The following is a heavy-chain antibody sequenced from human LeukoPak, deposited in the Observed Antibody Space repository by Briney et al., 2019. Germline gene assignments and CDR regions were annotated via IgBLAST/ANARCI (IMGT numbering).Heavy chain of an antibody. D-gene: IGHD6-13*01. CDR2: IYYSGST. V-gene: IGHV4-59*12. J-gene: IGHJ4*02. Sequence: TSETLSLTRTVSGGSISSYYWSWIRQPPGKGLEWIGYIYYSGSTNYNPSLKSRVTISVDTSKNQFSLKLSSVTAADTAVYYCAREVAGGAAAGHFDYWGQGTLVTISS. CDR1: GGSISSYY. CDR3: AREVAGGAAAGHFDY.